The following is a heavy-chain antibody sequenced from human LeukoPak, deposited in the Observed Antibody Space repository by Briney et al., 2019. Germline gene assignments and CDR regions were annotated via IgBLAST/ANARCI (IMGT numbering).Heavy chain of an antibody. J-gene: IGHJ4*02. CDR1: GFTFSNFL. D-gene: IGHD3-22*01. CDR3: ARLTMIVV. CDR2: ISGSGGDT. V-gene: IGHV3-23*01. Sequence: GGSLRLSCAASGFTFSNFLMTWVRQAPGKGPEWVSAISGSGGDTYYADSVKGRFTISRDNAKNSLYLQMNSLRAEDTAVYYCARLTMIVVWGQGTLVTVSS.